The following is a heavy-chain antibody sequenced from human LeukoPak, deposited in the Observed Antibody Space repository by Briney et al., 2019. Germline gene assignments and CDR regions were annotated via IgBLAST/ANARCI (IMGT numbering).Heavy chain of an antibody. CDR1: GFTFSSYA. V-gene: IGHV3-23*01. CDR2: ITGSGGTT. D-gene: IGHD4-23*01. Sequence: GGSLRLSCAASGFTFSSYAMSWVRQAPGKGLEWVSAITGSGGTTYYADSVKGRFTISRDNSKNTLYLQMNSLRAEDTAVYYCANPLGATVVKSRPDYWGQGTLVTVSP. J-gene: IGHJ4*02. CDR3: ANPLGATVVKSRPDY.